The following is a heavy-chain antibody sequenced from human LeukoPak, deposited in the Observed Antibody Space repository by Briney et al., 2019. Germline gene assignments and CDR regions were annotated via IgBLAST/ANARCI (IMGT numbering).Heavy chain of an antibody. V-gene: IGHV4-39*07. CDR1: GFTFSSYE. J-gene: IGHJ4*02. Sequence: LRLSCAASGFTFSSYEMNWVRQAPGKGLEWIGSIYYSGSTYYNPSLKSRVTISVDTSKNQFSLKLSSVTAADTAVYYCARDGRFPPELLPRYFDYWGQGTLVTVSS. CDR2: IYYSGST. D-gene: IGHD1-26*01. CDR3: ARDGRFPPELLPRYFDY.